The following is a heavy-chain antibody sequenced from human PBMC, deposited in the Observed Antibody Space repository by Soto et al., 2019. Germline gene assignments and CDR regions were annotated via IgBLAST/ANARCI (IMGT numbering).Heavy chain of an antibody. Sequence: SETLSLTCTVSGGSISSGGYYWSWIRHHPGKGLEWIGEINHSGGTNYNPSLKSRVTISVDTSKNQFSLKLSSVTAADTAVYYCARDVYGDYFDYWGQGTLVTVSS. V-gene: IGHV4-39*07. CDR1: GGSISSGGYY. CDR3: ARDVYGDYFDY. D-gene: IGHD4-17*01. J-gene: IGHJ4*02. CDR2: INHSGGT.